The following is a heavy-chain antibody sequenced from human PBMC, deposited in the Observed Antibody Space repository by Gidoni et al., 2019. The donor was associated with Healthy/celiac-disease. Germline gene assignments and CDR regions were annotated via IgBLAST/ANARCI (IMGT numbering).Heavy chain of an antibody. D-gene: IGHD4-17*01. CDR3: AREGWDYGKQGAFDI. V-gene: IGHV3-33*01. Sequence: AQLVDSGGGLVQPGRSLGLSCAASGFPLISYGMHWVRQAPGKGLEWVAVIWYDGSNKYYADSVKGRFTISRDNSKNTLYLQMNSLRAEDTAVYYCAREGWDYGKQGAFDIWGQGTMVTVSS. CDR1: GFPLISYG. CDR2: IWYDGSNK. J-gene: IGHJ3*02.